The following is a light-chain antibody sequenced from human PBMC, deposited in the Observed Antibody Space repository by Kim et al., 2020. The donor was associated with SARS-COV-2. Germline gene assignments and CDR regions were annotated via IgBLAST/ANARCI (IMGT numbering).Light chain of an antibody. CDR2: HAS. Sequence: IVLTQSPGTLSSSPGETATLSCTASQSVASNYLAWYQQKPGQAPSLLIFHASTRATGISDRFSGSGSGTDFSLTISRLEPEDFAVYCCQQYGTSPCTFGEGTKWEIK. J-gene: IGKJ2*02. CDR3: QQYGTSPCT. CDR1: QSVASNY. V-gene: IGKV3-20*01.